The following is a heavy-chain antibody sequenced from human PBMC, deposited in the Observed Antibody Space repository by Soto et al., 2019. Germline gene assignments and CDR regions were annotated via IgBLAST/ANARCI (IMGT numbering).Heavy chain of an antibody. CDR3: AKGLVVYVFGVQDYHFGMDV. CDR2: ISYDGSNK. CDR1: RFTFSSYG. V-gene: IGHV3-30*18. Sequence: QVQLVESGGGVVQPGRSLRLSCAASRFTFSSYGMHWVRQAPGKGLEWVAAISYDGSNKNYADSVKGRFTISRDNSKNTLYLQMNGLRGEDTAVYHCAKGLVVYVFGVQDYHFGMDVCGQGTTVTVSS. J-gene: IGHJ6*02. D-gene: IGHD2-15*01.